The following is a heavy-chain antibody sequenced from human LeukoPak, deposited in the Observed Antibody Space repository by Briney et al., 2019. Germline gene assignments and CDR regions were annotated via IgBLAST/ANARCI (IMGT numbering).Heavy chain of an antibody. V-gene: IGHV4-59*11. CDR3: SRESGAFCPFGY. CDR1: GASTSSHF. Sequence: SETLSLTCTVSGASTSSHFWSWMRQPPGKGLGWIGNIYIGGTTNYNPSLNSRVTMSLDTSKNQLSLQPTSVTAADTAIYYCSRESGAFCPFGYWGQGTLVIVPP. J-gene: IGHJ4*02. CDR2: IYIGGTT. D-gene: IGHD1-26*01.